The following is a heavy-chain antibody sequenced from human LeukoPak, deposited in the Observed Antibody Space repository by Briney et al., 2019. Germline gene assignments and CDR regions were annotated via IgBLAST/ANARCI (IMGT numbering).Heavy chain of an antibody. D-gene: IGHD6-19*01. CDR3: ATSHSSGWLYYFDY. J-gene: IGHJ4*02. Sequence: ASVKVSCKASGYTSTSYAMHWVGQAPGQRLEWMGWINAGNGNTKYSQKFQGRVTITRDTSASTAYMELSSLRSEDTAVYYCATSHSSGWLYYFDYWGQGTLVTVSS. CDR1: GYTSTSYA. CDR2: INAGNGNT. V-gene: IGHV1-3*01.